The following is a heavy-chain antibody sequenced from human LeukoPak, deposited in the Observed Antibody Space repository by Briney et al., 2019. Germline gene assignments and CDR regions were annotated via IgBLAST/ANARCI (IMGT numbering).Heavy chain of an antibody. CDR3: ARAHPYYDSSGFHPGSFDY. D-gene: IGHD3-22*01. V-gene: IGHV1-2*02. CDR1: GYTFTNYY. Sequence: ASVKVSCKASGYTFTNYYIHWVRQAPGQGLEWVGWINPKSGGTNYAQKFQGRVTMTSDTSITTAYMELSRLISDDTAVYYCARAHPYYDSSGFHPGSFDYWGQGTLVTVSS. J-gene: IGHJ4*02. CDR2: INPKSGGT.